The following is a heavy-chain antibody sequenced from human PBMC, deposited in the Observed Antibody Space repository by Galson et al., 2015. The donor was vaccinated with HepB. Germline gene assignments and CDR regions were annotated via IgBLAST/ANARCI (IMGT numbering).Heavy chain of an antibody. Sequence: SVKVSCKASGYTFTGYYMHWVRQAPGQGLEWMGRINPNSGGTNYAQKFQGRVTMTRDTSISTAYMELSRLRSDDTAVYYCAKTLPAIGYCSGGSCFPTLTGFDYWGQGTLVTVSS. D-gene: IGHD2-15*01. CDR3: AKTLPAIGYCSGGSCFPTLTGFDY. V-gene: IGHV1-2*06. CDR1: GYTFTGYY. CDR2: INPNSGGT. J-gene: IGHJ4*02.